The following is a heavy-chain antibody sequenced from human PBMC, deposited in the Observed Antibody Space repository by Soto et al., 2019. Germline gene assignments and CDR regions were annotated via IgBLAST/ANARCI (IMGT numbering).Heavy chain of an antibody. CDR3: ATRGIVGPIY. CDR1: DGSINNGDW. Sequence: QVQLQESGTGLVEPSGTLSLTCNVYDGSINNGDWCSWVRQPPGKGREWIGEVYYNGNTNYNASLKSRVTVSVDKSRNQFSLRLTSVTPADTAVYYCATRGIVGPIYWGQGTLVTVSS. D-gene: IGHD1-26*01. CDR2: VYYNGNT. J-gene: IGHJ4*02. V-gene: IGHV4-4*02.